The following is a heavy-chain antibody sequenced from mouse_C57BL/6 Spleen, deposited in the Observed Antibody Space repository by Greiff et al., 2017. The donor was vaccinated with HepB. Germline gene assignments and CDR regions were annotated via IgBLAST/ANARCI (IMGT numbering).Heavy chain of an antibody. V-gene: IGHV5-17*01. CDR3: ARQEFITTVVADY. D-gene: IGHD1-1*01. CDR2: ISSGSSTI. J-gene: IGHJ2*01. CDR1: GFTFSDYG. Sequence: DVQLQESGGGLVKPGGSLKLSCAASGFTFSDYGMHWVRQAPEKGLEWVAYISSGSSTIYYADTVKGRFTISRDNAKNTLFLQMTSLRSEDTAMYYCARQEFITTVVADYWGQGTTLTVSS.